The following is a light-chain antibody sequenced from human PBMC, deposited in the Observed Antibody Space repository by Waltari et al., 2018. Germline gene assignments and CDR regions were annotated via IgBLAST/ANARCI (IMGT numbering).Light chain of an antibody. CDR3: AAWDDSLSGKV. V-gene: IGLV1-44*01. J-gene: IGLJ3*02. CDR2: RNN. Sequence: QTVLTQPPSASGTPGQRVTISCSGSSSNIGSNLVNWYQQLPGTAPKLLVYRNNQRPSGVTDRFSGSKSGTSASLAISGLQSEDEADYYCAAWDDSLSGKVFGGGTKLTVL. CDR1: SSNIGSNL.